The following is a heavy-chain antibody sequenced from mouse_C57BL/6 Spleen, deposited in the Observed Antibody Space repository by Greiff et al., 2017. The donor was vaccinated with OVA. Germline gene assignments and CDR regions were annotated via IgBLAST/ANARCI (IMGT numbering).Heavy chain of an antibody. CDR3: ARGSDHYYAMDY. J-gene: IGHJ4*01. CDR1: GYTFTSYW. V-gene: IGHV1-50*01. Sequence: VQLQQPGAELVKPGASVKLSCKASGYTFTSYWMQWVKQRPGQGLEWIGEIDPSDSYTNYNQKFKGKATLTVDTSSSTAYMQLSSLTSEYSAVYYCARGSDHYYAMDYWGQGTSVTVSS. CDR2: IDPSDSYT.